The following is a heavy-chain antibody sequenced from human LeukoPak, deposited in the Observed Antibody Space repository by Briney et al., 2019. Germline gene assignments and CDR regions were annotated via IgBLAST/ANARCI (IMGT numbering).Heavy chain of an antibody. CDR3: ARDFGVIIFDS. CDR2: ISNLHNDI. Sequence: GGSLRLSCVASGFTFSNYDMHWVRQVPGKGLEWVSSISNLHNDIYYADSVKGRFTISRDNAKNSLFLQMNSLRAEDTAVYYCARDFGVIIFDSWGQGTLVTVSS. D-gene: IGHD3-3*01. V-gene: IGHV3-21*01. CDR1: GFTFSNYD. J-gene: IGHJ4*02.